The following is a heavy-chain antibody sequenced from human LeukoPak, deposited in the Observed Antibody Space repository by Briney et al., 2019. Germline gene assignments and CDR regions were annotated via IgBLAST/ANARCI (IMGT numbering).Heavy chain of an antibody. CDR2: ISSSGAST. V-gene: IGHV3-23*01. Sequence: GGSLRLSYAASGLSFSSYPLSWVRQAPGKGLEWVSSISSSGASTYYADSVKGRFTVSRDNSKNTLYLQLSSLGAEDTAVYYCAKDEDSSVIRRFDYWGQGTLVTVSS. D-gene: IGHD2-21*01. CDR3: AKDEDSSVIRRFDY. CDR1: GLSFSSYP. J-gene: IGHJ4*02.